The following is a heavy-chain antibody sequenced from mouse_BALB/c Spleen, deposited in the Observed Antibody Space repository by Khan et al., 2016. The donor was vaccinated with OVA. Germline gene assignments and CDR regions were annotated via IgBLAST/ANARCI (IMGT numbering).Heavy chain of an antibody. D-gene: IGHD2-10*01. J-gene: IGHJ4*01. V-gene: IGHV2-6-1*01. CDR1: GFSLTNYG. Sequence: QVQLKESGPGLVAPSQSLSITCTISGFSLTNYGIHWVRQPPGKGLEWLVVIWSDGSTTYNSTLKSRLSITTDNSKSQVFLKMNRNQTDDTDKYYCARQPYNDYYVLDYWGQGTSVTVSS. CDR3: ARQPYNDYYVLDY. CDR2: IWSDGST.